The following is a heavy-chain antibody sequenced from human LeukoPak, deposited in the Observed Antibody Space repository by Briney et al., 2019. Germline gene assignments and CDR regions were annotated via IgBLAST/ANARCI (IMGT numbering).Heavy chain of an antibody. D-gene: IGHD1-26*01. J-gene: IGHJ6*02. V-gene: IGHV3-48*04. Sequence: GGCLRLSCAASGFTFRSYSMNWVRQAPGKGLEWVSYISSSNSTIYYRDSVKGRFTISRDNAKNSLFLQMNSLRAEDTAIYYCATYVKWAAGDVWGQGTTVSVSS. CDR2: ISSSNSTI. CDR1: GFTFRSYS. CDR3: ATYVKWAAGDV.